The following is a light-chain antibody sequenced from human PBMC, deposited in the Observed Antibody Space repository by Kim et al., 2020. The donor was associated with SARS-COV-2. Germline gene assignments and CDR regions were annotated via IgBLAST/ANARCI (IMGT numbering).Light chain of an antibody. V-gene: IGKV1-9*01. CDR1: QGISSH. CDR2: AAS. J-gene: IGKJ2*01. Sequence: IQLTQSPSSLSASVGDRVTITCRASQGISSHLAWYQQKPGKAPNLLIYAASTLQSGVPSRFSGGGSGTDFTLTISSLQPEDFATYYCQQLNTYPYTFGQGTKLEI. CDR3: QQLNTYPYT.